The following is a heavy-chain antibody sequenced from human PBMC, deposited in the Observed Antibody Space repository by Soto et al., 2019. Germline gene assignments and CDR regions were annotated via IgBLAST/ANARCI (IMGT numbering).Heavy chain of an antibody. V-gene: IGHV3-23*01. CDR3: AKGQEGSYYDFWSGYYMCPDY. Sequence: PGGALRLSCAASGFTFSSYAMSWVRQAPGKGLEWGSAISGSGGSTYYADSVKGRFTISRDNSKNTLYLQMNSLRAEDTAVYYCAKGQEGSYYDFWSGYYMCPDYWGQGTLVTVSS. D-gene: IGHD3-3*01. CDR1: GFTFSSYA. CDR2: ISGSGGST. J-gene: IGHJ4*02.